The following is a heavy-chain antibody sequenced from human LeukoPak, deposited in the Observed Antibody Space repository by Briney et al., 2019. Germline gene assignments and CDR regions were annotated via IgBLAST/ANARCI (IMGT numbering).Heavy chain of an antibody. CDR3: ARDRNYYEYLEH. CDR2: IKGDESEK. CDR1: GFTFTSYW. D-gene: IGHD3-22*01. Sequence: PGGSLRLSCAASGFTFTSYWMSWVRQAPGKGLEWVANIKGDESEKYYVDSVKGRFTISRDNAKTSLYLQMNSLREEDTAIYCCARDRNYYEYLEHWGQGTLVSVSS. J-gene: IGHJ4*02. V-gene: IGHV3-7*04.